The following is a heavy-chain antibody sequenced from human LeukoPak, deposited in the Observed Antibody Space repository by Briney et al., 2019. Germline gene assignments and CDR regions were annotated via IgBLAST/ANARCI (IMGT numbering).Heavy chain of an antibody. CDR1: GFTFSSYA. D-gene: IGHD6-13*01. V-gene: IGHV3-30*04. CDR2: ISYDGSNK. CDR3: AKSIPAGIYYYGMDV. J-gene: IGHJ6*02. Sequence: GGSLRLSCAASGFTFSSYAMHWVRQAPGKGLEWVAVISYDGSNKYYADSVKGRFTISRDNSKNTLYLQMNSLRAEDTAVYYCAKSIPAGIYYYGMDVWGQGTTVTVSS.